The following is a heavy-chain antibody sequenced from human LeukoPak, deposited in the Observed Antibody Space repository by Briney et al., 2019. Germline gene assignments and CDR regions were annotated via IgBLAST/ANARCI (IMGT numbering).Heavy chain of an antibody. CDR3: ARGPLRFMTNWFDP. CDR2: IIPIFGTA. V-gene: IGHV1-69*13. J-gene: IGHJ5*02. CDR1: GGTFSSCA. Sequence: SVKVSCKASGGTFSSCAISWVRQAPGQGLEWMGGIIPIFGTANYAQKFQGRVTITADESTSTAYMELSSLKSEDTAVYYCARGPLRFMTNWFDPWGQGTLVTVSS. D-gene: IGHD3-3*01.